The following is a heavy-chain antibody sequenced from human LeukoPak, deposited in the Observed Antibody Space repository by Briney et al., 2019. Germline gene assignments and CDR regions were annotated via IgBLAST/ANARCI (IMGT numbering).Heavy chain of an antibody. CDR1: GFTFSSYN. V-gene: IGHV3-48*02. CDR3: ARGTYYYGSGRNPFYYFDY. CDR2: ISSSSSNI. D-gene: IGHD3-10*01. J-gene: IGHJ4*02. Sequence: GGSLRLSCAASGFTFSSYNMNWVRESPGKGREWVLYISSSSSNIYYADSVKGRFTIYRDYAKNTLYLQMNILRDEHTAVYYCARGTYYYGSGRNPFYYFDYWGQGTLVTVSS.